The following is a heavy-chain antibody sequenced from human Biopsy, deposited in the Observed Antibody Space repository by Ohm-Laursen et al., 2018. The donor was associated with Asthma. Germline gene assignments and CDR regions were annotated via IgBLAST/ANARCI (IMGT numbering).Heavy chain of an antibody. CDR2: MSFDGRQT. CDR1: GFTFSSYG. V-gene: IGHV3-30*18. CDR3: AKERYYDFWSGYPI. J-gene: IGHJ3*02. Sequence: SLRLSCAASGFTFSSYGMHWVRQAPGKGLEWVAVMSFDGRQTYYADSVKGRFTISRDNCKNTLYMQMNSLRAEDTAVYYCAKERYYDFWSGYPIWGQGTMVTVSS. D-gene: IGHD3-3*01.